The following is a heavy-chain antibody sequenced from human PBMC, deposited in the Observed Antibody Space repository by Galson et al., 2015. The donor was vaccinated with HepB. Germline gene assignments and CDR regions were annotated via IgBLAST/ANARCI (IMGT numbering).Heavy chain of an antibody. CDR2: TYYRSKWFN. CDR3: ARGEGNVVPKFDY. CDR1: GDSVSSNSVV. V-gene: IGHV6-1*01. J-gene: IGHJ4*02. D-gene: IGHD1-1*01. Sequence: CAISGDSVSSNSVVWHWIRQSPSRGLEWLGRTYYRSKWFNEYAAPVKSRIDINADTSKNQFSLQLNSVTPEDTAVYYCARGEGNVVPKFDYWGQGTLVTDSS.